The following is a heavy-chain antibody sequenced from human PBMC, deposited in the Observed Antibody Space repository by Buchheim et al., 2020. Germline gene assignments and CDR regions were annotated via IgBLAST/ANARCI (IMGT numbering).Heavy chain of an antibody. D-gene: IGHD5-18*01. J-gene: IGHJ4*02. CDR2: IDWDDDK. CDR3: ARIRSGDSTYGYTPIRYYFDY. CDR1: GFSLTTTGMC. Sequence: QVTLRESGPALVKPTQTLTLTCTFSGFSLTTTGMCVSWIRQPPGKALEWLARIDWDDDKYYSTSLKTRLTISKDTSKNQVVLTVTNMDPVDTATYYCARIRSGDSTYGYTPIRYYFDYWGQGAL. V-gene: IGHV2-70*15.